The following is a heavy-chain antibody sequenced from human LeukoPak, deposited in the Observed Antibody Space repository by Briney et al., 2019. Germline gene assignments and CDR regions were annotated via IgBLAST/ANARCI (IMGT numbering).Heavy chain of an antibody. V-gene: IGHV3-74*01. D-gene: IGHD5-18*01. J-gene: IGHJ4*02. CDR1: GFAVSTYS. Sequence: GGSLRLSCEGFGFAVSTYSMHWVRQTPGQGLVWVSRLNSDGIRTDYADSVRGRFTISRDNAKNTFYMYMDSLRAEDAAVYYCARAGFYNGYDYWGQGTLVTVSS. CDR3: ARAGFYNGYDY. CDR2: LNSDGIRT.